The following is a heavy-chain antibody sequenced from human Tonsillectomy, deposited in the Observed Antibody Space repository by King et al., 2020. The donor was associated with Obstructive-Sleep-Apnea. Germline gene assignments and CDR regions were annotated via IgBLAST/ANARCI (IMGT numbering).Heavy chain of an antibody. J-gene: IGHJ3*02. CDR1: GFTFDDYA. CDR3: AKGNWGSAFDI. D-gene: IGHD7-27*01. V-gene: IGHV3-9*01. CDR2: ISWNSGSI. Sequence: VQLVESGGGLVQPGRSLRLSCAASGFTFDDYAMHWVRQAPGKGLEWVSGISWNSGSIGYADSVNGRFTISRDNAKNSLYLQMNSLRAEDTALYYFAKGNWGSAFDIWGQGTMVTVSS.